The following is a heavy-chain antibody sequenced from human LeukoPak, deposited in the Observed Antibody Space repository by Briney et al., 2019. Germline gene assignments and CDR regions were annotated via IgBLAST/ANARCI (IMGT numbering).Heavy chain of an antibody. CDR3: ARSALNWFDP. Sequence: SETLSLTCTVSGGSISGYYWSWIRQPPGEGLEWFAYIHYSGSTNYNPSLKSRVTISVDTSKNQFSLKLSSVTAADTAVYYCARSALNWFDPWGQGTLVTVSS. CDR2: IHYSGST. V-gene: IGHV4-59*01. J-gene: IGHJ5*02. CDR1: GGSISGYY.